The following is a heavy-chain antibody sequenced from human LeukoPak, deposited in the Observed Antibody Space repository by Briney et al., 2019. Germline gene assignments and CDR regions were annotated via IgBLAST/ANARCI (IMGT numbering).Heavy chain of an antibody. CDR3: ARHPRYCSSTSCPDAFDI. J-gene: IGHJ3*02. V-gene: IGHV4-34*01. D-gene: IGHD2-2*01. CDR2: INHSGST. CDR1: GGSFSGYY. Sequence: PSETLSLTCAVYGGSFSGYYWSWIRQPPGKGLEWIGEINHSGSTNYNPSLKSRVTISVDASKNQFSLKLSSVTAADTAVYYCARHPRYCSSTSCPDAFDIWGQGTMVTVSS.